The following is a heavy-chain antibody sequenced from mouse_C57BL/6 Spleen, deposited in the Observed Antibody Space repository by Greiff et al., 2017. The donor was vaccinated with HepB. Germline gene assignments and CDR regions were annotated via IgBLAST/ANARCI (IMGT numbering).Heavy chain of an antibody. Sequence: QVQLQQSGAELVRPGASVKLSCKASGYTFTDYYINWVKQRPGQGLEWIARIYPGSGNTYYNEKFKGKATLTAEKSSSTAYMQLSSLTSEDSAVYFCARGGLYYDYDADVWGTGTTVTVSS. CDR1: GYTFTDYY. CDR3: ARGGLYYDYDADV. V-gene: IGHV1-76*01. CDR2: IYPGSGNT. D-gene: IGHD2-4*01. J-gene: IGHJ1*03.